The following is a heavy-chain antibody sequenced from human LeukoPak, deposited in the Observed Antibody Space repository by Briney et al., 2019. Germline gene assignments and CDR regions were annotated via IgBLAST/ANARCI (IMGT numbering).Heavy chain of an antibody. CDR3: ARGFITIFGVVLPYFDY. CDR1: GGSFSGYY. Sequence: SETLSLTCAVYGGSFSGYYWSWIRQPPGKGLEWIGEINHSGSTNYNPSLKSRVTISVDTSKNQFSLKLSSVTVADTAVYYCARGFITIFGVVLPYFDYWGQGTLVTVSS. J-gene: IGHJ4*02. CDR2: INHSGST. V-gene: IGHV4-34*01. D-gene: IGHD3-3*01.